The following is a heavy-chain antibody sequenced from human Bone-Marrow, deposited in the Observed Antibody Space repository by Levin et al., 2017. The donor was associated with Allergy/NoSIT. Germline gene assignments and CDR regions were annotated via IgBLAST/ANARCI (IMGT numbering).Heavy chain of an antibody. Sequence: PGGSLRLSCKASGYTFTGYYIHWVRQAPGQGLEWMGWINPNSGGTNYAQKFQGRVTMTRDTSISTAYMELSRLKSDDTAVYYCARDLGMVATIPQNGFDPWGQGTLVTVSS. CDR2: INPNSGGT. J-gene: IGHJ5*02. V-gene: IGHV1-2*02. CDR1: GYTFTGYY. CDR3: ARDLGMVATIPQNGFDP. D-gene: IGHD5-12*01.